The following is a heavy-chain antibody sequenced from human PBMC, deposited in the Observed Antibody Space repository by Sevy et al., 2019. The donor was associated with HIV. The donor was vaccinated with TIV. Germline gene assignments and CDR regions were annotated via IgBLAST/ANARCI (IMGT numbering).Heavy chain of an antibody. CDR2: IRGSRETT. CDR3: AKRGNGWYELDY. Sequence: GGSLRLSCAASGFTFSSYAMDWVRQAPGKGLEWVSTIRGSRETTYYADSVKGRCTNSRDHSQNTVFLQMNSLRAEDTAVYYCAKRGNGWYELDYWGRGTLVTVSS. CDR1: GFTFSSYA. J-gene: IGHJ4*02. V-gene: IGHV3-23*01. D-gene: IGHD6-19*01.